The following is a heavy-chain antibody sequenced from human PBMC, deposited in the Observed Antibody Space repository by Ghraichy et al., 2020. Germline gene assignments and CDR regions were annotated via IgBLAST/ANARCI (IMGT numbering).Heavy chain of an antibody. Sequence: LSLTCAASGFTFSNAWMSWVRQAPGKGLEWVGRIKSKTDGGTTDYAAPVKGRFTISRDDSKNTLYLQMNSLKTEDTAVYYCTTDYGDYFDYWGQGTLVTVSS. CDR3: TTDYGDYFDY. D-gene: IGHD4-17*01. CDR1: GFTFSNAW. V-gene: IGHV3-15*01. CDR2: IKSKTDGGTT. J-gene: IGHJ4*02.